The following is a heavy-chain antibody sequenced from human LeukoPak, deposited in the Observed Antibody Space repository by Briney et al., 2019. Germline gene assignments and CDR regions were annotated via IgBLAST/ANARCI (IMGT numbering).Heavy chain of an antibody. V-gene: IGHV3-74*01. CDR3: ARGLNYDILTGARTPFDY. CDR2: INSDGSST. J-gene: IGHJ4*02. Sequence: PGGSLRLSCAASGFTFSSYWMHWVRQAPGKGLVWVSRINSDGSSTSYADSVKGRFTISRDNAKNTLYLQMNSLRAEVTAVYYCARGLNYDILTGARTPFDYWGQGTLVTVSS. CDR1: GFTFSSYW. D-gene: IGHD3-9*01.